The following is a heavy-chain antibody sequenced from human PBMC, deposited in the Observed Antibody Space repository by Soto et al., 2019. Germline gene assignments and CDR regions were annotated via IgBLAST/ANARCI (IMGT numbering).Heavy chain of an antibody. CDR3: ARRYGYAFDI. CDR2: IYYSGST. CDR1: GGSISSYY. V-gene: IGHV4-59*01. D-gene: IGHD4-17*01. J-gene: IGHJ3*02. Sequence: QVQLQESGPGLMKPSETLSLTCTVSGGSISSYYWSWIRQPPGKGLEWIGYIYYSGSTNYNPSIKSRVTISVDTSKNQFSLKLSSVTAADTAVYYCARRYGYAFDIWGQGTRLTVSS.